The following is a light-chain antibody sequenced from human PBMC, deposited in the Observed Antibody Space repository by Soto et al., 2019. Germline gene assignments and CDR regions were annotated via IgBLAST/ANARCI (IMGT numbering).Light chain of an antibody. Sequence: EIVLTQSPATLSLSPGKRATLSCRASQSVGSYLAWYQHKPGQAPRLLIYAASNRATGIPARFSGSGSGTDITLHVSILEPEDFAVYYSQQPTNWRVTFGGGTRVEIK. CDR3: QQPTNWRVT. CDR2: AAS. J-gene: IGKJ4*01. V-gene: IGKV3-11*01. CDR1: QSVGSY.